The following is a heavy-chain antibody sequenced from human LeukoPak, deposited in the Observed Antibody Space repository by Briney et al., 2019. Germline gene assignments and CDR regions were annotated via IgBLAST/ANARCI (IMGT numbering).Heavy chain of an antibody. CDR2: ISNNGTNK. CDR3: ARSTGDCSGGTCYSDFDC. D-gene: IGHD2-15*01. V-gene: IGHV3-30*17. CDR1: GFSFSYYA. Sequence: EPGRSLRFSCAASGFSFSYYAMHWVRQAPGKGLEWVAVISNNGTNKYYADSVKGRFTISRDNSKNTLYLQMNSLRAEDTAVYYCARSTGDCSGGTCYSDFDCWGQGTLVTVSS. J-gene: IGHJ4*02.